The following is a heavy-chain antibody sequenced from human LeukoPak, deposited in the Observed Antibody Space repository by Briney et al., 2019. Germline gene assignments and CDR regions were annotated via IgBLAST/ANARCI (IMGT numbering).Heavy chain of an antibody. CDR3: ANLWFGEFLDYGMDV. D-gene: IGHD3-10*01. Sequence: GGSLRLSCAASGFTFSSYWMSWVRQAPGKGLEWVANIKQDGSEKYYVDSVKGRFTISRDNAKNSLYLQMNSLRAEDTAVYYCANLWFGEFLDYGMDVWGQGTTVTVSS. J-gene: IGHJ6*02. CDR2: IKQDGSEK. CDR1: GFTFSSYW. V-gene: IGHV3-7*01.